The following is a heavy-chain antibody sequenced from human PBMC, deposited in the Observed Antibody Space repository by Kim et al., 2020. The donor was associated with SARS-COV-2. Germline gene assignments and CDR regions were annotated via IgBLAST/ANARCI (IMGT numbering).Heavy chain of an antibody. CDR1: GFTFSSYG. CDR3: ARDRGYESSGWFDY. D-gene: IGHD6-19*01. V-gene: IGHV3-33*01. Sequence: GGSLRLSCAASGFTFSSYGMHWVRQAPGKGLEWVAVIWYDGSNKYYADSVKGRFTISRDNSKNTLYLQMNSLRAEDTAVYYCARDRGYESSGWFDYWGQGTLVTVSS. J-gene: IGHJ4*02. CDR2: IWYDGSNK.